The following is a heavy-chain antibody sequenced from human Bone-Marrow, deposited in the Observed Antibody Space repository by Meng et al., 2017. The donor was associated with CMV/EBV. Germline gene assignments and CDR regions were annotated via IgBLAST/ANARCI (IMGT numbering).Heavy chain of an antibody. CDR2: IYYSGST. D-gene: IGHD3-10*01. J-gene: IGHJ4*02. Sequence: SESLSLTCTVSGGSISSSSYYWGWLRQPPGKGREWIGSIYYSGSTYYNPSLKSRVTISVETAKNKSYLKLSSVTAADTAEYYCAGHKGFESCFDYWGQGTLVTVSS. CDR1: GGSISSSSYY. V-gene: IGHV4-39*01. CDR3: AGHKGFESCFDY.